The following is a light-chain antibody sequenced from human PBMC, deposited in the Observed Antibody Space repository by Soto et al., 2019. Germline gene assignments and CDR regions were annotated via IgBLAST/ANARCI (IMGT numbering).Light chain of an antibody. CDR3: HVWDSSSDHVV. Sequence: SYELTQPPSVSVAPGQTASITCGGTNIGGKSVNWYQQKPGQAPVVVVYDDSDRPSGIPERFSGSNSAHTATLTISRVEAGDEADYYCHVWDSSSDHVVFGGGTQLTVL. CDR1: NIGGKS. J-gene: IGLJ7*01. CDR2: DDS. V-gene: IGLV3-21*02.